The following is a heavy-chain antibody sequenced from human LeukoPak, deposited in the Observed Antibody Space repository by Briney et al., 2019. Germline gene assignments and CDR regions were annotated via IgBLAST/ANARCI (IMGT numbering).Heavy chain of an antibody. CDR1: GYTFTSYG. Sequence: ASVKVSCKASGYTFTSYGISWVRQAPGQGLEWMGWISAYNGNTNYAQKFQGRVTMTRDTSISTAYMELSRLRSDDTAVYYCAREGYSSSRGFFDPWGQGTLVTVSS. V-gene: IGHV1-18*01. D-gene: IGHD6-6*01. CDR3: AREGYSSSRGFFDP. CDR2: ISAYNGNT. J-gene: IGHJ5*02.